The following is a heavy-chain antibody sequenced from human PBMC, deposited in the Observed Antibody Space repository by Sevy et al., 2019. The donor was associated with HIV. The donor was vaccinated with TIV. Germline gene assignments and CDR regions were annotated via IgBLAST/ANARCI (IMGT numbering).Heavy chain of an antibody. CDR3: ARSTYYYDSSGYPLNWFDP. CDR2: IIPIFGTA. CDR1: GGTFSSYA. J-gene: IGHJ5*02. V-gene: IGHV1-69*13. D-gene: IGHD3-22*01. Sequence: ASVKVSCKASGGTFSSYAISWVRQAPGQGLEWMGRIIPIFGTANYAQKFQGRVTITADESTSTAYTELSSLRSEDTAVYYCARSTYYYDSSGYPLNWFDPWGQGTLVTVSS.